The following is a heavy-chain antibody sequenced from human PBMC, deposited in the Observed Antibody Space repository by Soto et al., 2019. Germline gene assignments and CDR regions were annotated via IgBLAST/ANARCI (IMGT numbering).Heavy chain of an antibody. Sequence: PGESLKISCKGSGYSFTSYWISWVRQMPGKGLEWMGRIDPSDSYTNYSPSFQGHVTISADKSISTAYLQWSSLKASDTAMYYCARHFVATINWFDPWGQGTLVTVSS. CDR3: ARHFVATINWFDP. CDR2: IDPSDSYT. D-gene: IGHD5-12*01. V-gene: IGHV5-10-1*01. J-gene: IGHJ5*02. CDR1: GYSFTSYW.